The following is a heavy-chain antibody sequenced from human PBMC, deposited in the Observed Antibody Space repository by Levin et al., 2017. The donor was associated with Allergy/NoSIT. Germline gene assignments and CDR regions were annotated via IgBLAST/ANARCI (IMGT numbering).Heavy chain of an antibody. V-gene: IGHV3-30*18. CDR1: GFTFRSYG. CDR3: AKRYDYETSAFEADI. Sequence: GGSLRLSCTASGFTFRSYGMHWVRQPPGRGLEWVAFTSFDGDKKYYADSVKGRFTISRDNSKNTLFLLMNSLRVDDTALYYCAKRYDYETSAFEADIWGQGTMVTVSS. D-gene: IGHD3-22*01. CDR2: TSFDGDKK. J-gene: IGHJ3*02.